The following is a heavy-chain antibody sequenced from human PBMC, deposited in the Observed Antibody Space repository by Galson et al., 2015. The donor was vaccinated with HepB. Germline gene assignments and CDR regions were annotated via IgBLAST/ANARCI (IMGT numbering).Heavy chain of an antibody. CDR3: GKSIYDSSGYYYYYYYGMDV. J-gene: IGHJ6*02. CDR1: GFTFSSYA. D-gene: IGHD3-22*01. Sequence: LRLSCAASGFTFSSYAMSWVRQAPGKGLEWVSAISGSGGSTYYADSVKGRFTISRDNSKNTLYLQMNSLRAEDTAVYYCGKSIYDSSGYYYYYYYGMDVWGQGTTVTVSS. V-gene: IGHV3-23*01. CDR2: ISGSGGST.